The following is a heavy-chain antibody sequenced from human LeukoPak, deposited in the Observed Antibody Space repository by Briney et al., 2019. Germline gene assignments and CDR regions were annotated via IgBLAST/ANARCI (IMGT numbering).Heavy chain of an antibody. J-gene: IGHJ4*02. D-gene: IGHD6-19*01. Sequence: SETLSRTCTVSGGSINSFYWSWIRQPPGKGLEWTGYIYYSGKTNYNPSLKSRVTISVDASKNQFSLKLSSVTAADTAVYYCARHGSVAVALDYWGQGTLVTVSS. CDR2: IYYSGKT. CDR3: ARHGSVAVALDY. V-gene: IGHV4-59*08. CDR1: GGSINSFY.